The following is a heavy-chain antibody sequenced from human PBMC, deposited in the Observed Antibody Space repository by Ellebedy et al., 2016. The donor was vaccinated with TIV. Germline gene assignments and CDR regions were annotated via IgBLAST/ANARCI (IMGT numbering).Heavy chain of an antibody. CDR3: AKNQGSGSPYYYAMDV. V-gene: IGHV3-23*01. D-gene: IGHD3-10*01. CDR2: VSGSGEKT. J-gene: IGHJ6*02. Sequence: PGGSLRLSCAASGFTFRNYAMTWVRQAPGKRLEWVSVVSGSGEKTYYADSVKGRFTISRDNSKHPLDLQMNNVRAEDAAVYFCAKNQGSGSPYYYAMDVWGQGTTVIVSS. CDR1: GFTFRNYA.